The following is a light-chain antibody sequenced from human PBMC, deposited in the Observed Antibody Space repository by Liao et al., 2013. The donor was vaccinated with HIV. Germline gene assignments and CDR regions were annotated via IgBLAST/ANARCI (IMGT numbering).Light chain of an antibody. CDR1: ELGDKY. V-gene: IGLV3-1*01. Sequence: SDELTQPSSVSVSPGQTATITCSGDELGDKYASWYQQRPGQSPVLVIYQDTKRPSGIPERFSGSNSGNTATLTISGTQGMDEADYYCQAWDSSTACVVFGGGTKVTVL. CDR3: QAWDSSTACVV. CDR2: QDT. J-gene: IGLJ2*01.